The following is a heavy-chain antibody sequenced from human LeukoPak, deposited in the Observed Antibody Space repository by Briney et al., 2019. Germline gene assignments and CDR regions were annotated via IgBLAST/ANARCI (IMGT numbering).Heavy chain of an antibody. Sequence: GSLRLSCAASGFPFSSYGMHWVRQAPGKGLEWVAVISYDGSNKYYADSVKGRFTISRDNSKNTLYLQMNSLRAEDTAVYYCAKDSPLLYYFDYWSQGTLVTVSS. CDR3: AKDSPLLYYFDY. CDR2: ISYDGSNK. J-gene: IGHJ4*02. D-gene: IGHD2-8*02. CDR1: GFPFSSYG. V-gene: IGHV3-30*18.